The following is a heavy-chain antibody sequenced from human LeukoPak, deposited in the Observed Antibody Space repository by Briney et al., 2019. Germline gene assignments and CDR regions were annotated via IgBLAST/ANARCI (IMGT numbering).Heavy chain of an antibody. CDR3: ARDGIAAAGLPPFDY. Sequence: GSLRLSCAASGFTVSSNYMSWVRQAPGKGLEWVSVIYSGGSTYYADSVKGRFTISRDNSKNTLYLQMNSLRAEDTAVYYCARDGIAAAGLPPFDYWGQGTLVTVSS. D-gene: IGHD6-13*01. J-gene: IGHJ4*02. CDR2: IYSGGST. V-gene: IGHV3-66*02. CDR1: GFTVSSNY.